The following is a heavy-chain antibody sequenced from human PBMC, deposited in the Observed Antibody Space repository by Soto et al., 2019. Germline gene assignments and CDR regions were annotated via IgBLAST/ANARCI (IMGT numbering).Heavy chain of an antibody. CDR1: GFTFSSYG. Sequence: LRLSCAASGFTFSSYGMHWVRQAPGKGLEWVAVIWYDGSNKYYADSVKGRFTISRDNSMNTLYLQMNSLRAEDTAVYYCARGSVGATHPFDYWGQGTLVTVSS. CDR2: IWYDGSNK. V-gene: IGHV3-33*01. CDR3: ARGSVGATHPFDY. J-gene: IGHJ4*02. D-gene: IGHD1-26*01.